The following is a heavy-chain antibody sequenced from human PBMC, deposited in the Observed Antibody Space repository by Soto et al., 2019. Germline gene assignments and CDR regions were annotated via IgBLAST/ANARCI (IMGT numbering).Heavy chain of an antibody. CDR1: GFTFSSYA. CDR3: AKVDTAMAPRFKDYYYYYYGMDV. Sequence: EVQLLESGGGLVQPGGSLRLSCAASGFTFSSYAMSWVRQAPGKGLEWVSAISGSGGSTYYADSVKGRFTISRDNSKNTLYLQMNSLRAEDTAVYYCAKVDTAMAPRFKDYYYYYYGMDVWGQGTTVTVSS. J-gene: IGHJ6*02. V-gene: IGHV3-23*01. CDR2: ISGSGGST. D-gene: IGHD5-18*01.